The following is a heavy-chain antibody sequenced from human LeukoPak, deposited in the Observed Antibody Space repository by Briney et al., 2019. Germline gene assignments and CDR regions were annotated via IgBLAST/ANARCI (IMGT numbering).Heavy chain of an antibody. CDR2: INGSSSDT. Sequence: PGGSLRLSCAASGVTFSDYYMTWIRQAPGRGLEWISYINGSSSDTKYADSVKGRFTISRDNAKNSLSLLMNSLRAEYTAVYYCARRGTTYCTVDSCHPNWFDPWGQGTLVTVSS. CDR1: GVTFSDYY. CDR3: ARRGTTYCTVDSCHPNWFDP. V-gene: IGHV3-11*03. D-gene: IGHD2-15*01. J-gene: IGHJ5*02.